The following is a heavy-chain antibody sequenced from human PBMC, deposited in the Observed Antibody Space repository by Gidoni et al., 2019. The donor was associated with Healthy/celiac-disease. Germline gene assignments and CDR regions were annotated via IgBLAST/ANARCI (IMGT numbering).Heavy chain of an antibody. CDR3: AKDSLWGSYGDPYYFDY. J-gene: IGHJ4*02. D-gene: IGHD4-17*01. CDR2: ISYDGSNK. CDR1: GFTFRSYG. V-gene: IGHV3-30*18. Sequence: QVQLVESGGGVVQPGRSLRLSCAASGFTFRSYGMHWVRQAPGKWLDWVAVISYDGSNKYYADSVKGRFTISRDNSKNTLYLQMNSLRAEDTAVYYCAKDSLWGSYGDPYYFDYWGQGTLVTVSS.